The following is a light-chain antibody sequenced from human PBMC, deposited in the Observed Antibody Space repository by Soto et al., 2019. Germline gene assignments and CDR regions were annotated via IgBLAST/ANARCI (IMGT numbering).Light chain of an antibody. Sequence: QAVVTQEPSLTVSPGGTVTLICGSSTGAVTSGHYPYWFQQKPGQAPRTLIYDTSNKHSWTPARFSGSLLGGKAALTLSGAQPEDEAEYYCLLSYIGARPVFGGGTKLTVL. V-gene: IGLV7-46*01. CDR3: LLSYIGARPV. CDR1: TGAVTSGHY. J-gene: IGLJ2*01. CDR2: DTS.